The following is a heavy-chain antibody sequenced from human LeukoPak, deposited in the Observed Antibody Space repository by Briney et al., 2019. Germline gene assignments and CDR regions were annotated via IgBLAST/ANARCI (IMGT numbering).Heavy chain of an antibody. Sequence: GGSLRPSCAASGLTFSSDWMSWVRQSPGKGLGWGGNIKQDGSEKYYVDSVQGRFTISRDNAQNSMYLQQNSLSAEDTAVYYCARNAYCSSTSCSQMVAYYFDDWGQGTLVTVSS. J-gene: IGHJ4*02. D-gene: IGHD2-2*01. CDR2: IKQDGSEK. V-gene: IGHV3-7*01. CDR3: ARNAYCSSTSCSQMVAYYFDD. CDR1: GLTFSSDW.